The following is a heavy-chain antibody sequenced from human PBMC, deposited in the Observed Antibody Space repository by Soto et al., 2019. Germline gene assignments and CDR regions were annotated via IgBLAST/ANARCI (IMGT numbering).Heavy chain of an antibody. CDR3: ARVAIACPSSSCYNHYYYSLDV. Sequence: SETLSLTCTVSGGSISSDNFFWSWIRQPPGEGLEWIGYIYYRGSTYYNPSLESRLTLLVDTSKNQFSLKLRSVPAADTAVYYCARVAIACPSSSCYNHYYYSLDVWGQGTTVTVSS. CDR2: IYYRGST. CDR1: GGSISSDNFF. D-gene: IGHD2-2*02. J-gene: IGHJ6*02. V-gene: IGHV4-30-4*01.